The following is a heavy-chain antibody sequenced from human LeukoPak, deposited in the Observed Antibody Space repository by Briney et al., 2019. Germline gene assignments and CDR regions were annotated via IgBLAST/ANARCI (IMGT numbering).Heavy chain of an antibody. V-gene: IGHV4-34*01. J-gene: IGHJ5*02. Sequence: GSLRLSCAASGFSFGGYYMSWIRQAPGKGLEWIGEVSHSGSSNYNPSLKSRINISLDTSKSQFSLRLTSVTAADTAVYYCARGIFYGGRNQYIWLDLWGQGTLVTVSS. D-gene: IGHD4-23*01. CDR2: VSHSGSS. CDR3: ARGIFYGGRNQYIWLDL. CDR1: GFSFGGYY.